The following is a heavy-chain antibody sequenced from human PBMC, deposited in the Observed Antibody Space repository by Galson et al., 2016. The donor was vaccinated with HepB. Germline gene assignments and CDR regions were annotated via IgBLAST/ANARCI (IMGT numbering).Heavy chain of an antibody. CDR3: AREWRQRAGGWFDP. Sequence: SLRLSCAGSGFAFNKYGMHWIRQAPGKGLEWVAFIWYDGSGQYYSDSVKGRFTISRDNSRNTLSLQMNSLRAEDTAMYYCAREWRQRAGGWFDPWGQGALVIVSS. CDR2: IWYDGSGQ. CDR1: GFAFNKYG. D-gene: IGHD3-10*01. V-gene: IGHV3-33*01. J-gene: IGHJ5*02.